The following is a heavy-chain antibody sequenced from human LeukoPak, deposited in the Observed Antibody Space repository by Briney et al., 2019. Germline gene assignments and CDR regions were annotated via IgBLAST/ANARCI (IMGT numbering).Heavy chain of an antibody. D-gene: IGHD3-10*01. CDR1: GFTFSNAW. CDR3: TTGTMVRGVITSDI. CDR2: IKSKTDGGTT. V-gene: IGHV3-15*01. J-gene: IGHJ3*02. Sequence: GGSLRLSCAASGFTFSNAWMSWVRQAPGKGLEWVGRIKSKTDGGTTDYAAPVKGRFTISRDDSKNTLYLQMNSLKTEDTAVYYCTTGTMVRGVITSDIWGQGTMDTVSS.